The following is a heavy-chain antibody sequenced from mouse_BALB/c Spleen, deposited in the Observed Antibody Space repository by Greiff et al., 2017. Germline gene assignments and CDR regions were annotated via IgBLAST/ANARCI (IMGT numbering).Heavy chain of an antibody. CDR2: ISYSGST. V-gene: IGHV3-2*02. J-gene: IGHJ4*01. Sequence: EVQLVESGPGLVKPSQSLSLTCTVTGYSITSDYAWNWIRQFPGNKLEWMGYISYSGSTSYNPSLKSRISITRDTSKNQFFLQLNSVTTEDTATYYCARYYYGSSYDAMDYWGQGTSVTVSS. CDR1: GYSITSDYA. D-gene: IGHD1-1*01. CDR3: ARYYYGSSYDAMDY.